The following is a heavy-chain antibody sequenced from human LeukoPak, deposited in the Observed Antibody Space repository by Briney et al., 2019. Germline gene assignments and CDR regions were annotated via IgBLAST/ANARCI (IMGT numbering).Heavy chain of an antibody. CDR2: ISYDGSNK. CDR1: GFTFSSYA. D-gene: IGHD4-11*01. Sequence: GGSLRLSCAASGFTFSSYAMHWVRQAPGKGLEWVAVISYDGSNKYYADSVKGRFTISRDNSKNTLYLQMNSLRAEDTAVYYCARDRNAFDYWGQGTLVTVSS. V-gene: IGHV3-30-3*01. CDR3: ARDRNAFDY. J-gene: IGHJ4*02.